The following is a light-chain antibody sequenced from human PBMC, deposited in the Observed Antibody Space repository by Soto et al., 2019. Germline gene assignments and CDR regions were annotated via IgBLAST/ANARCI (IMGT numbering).Light chain of an antibody. CDR2: LGS. V-gene: IGKV2-28*01. CDR1: QSLLHSNGYNY. J-gene: IGKJ1*01. Sequence: DIVMTQSPLSLSVPPGEPASISCRSSQSLLHSNGYNYLDWYMQRRGQSPQLXSFLGSNRASGVPDRFSGSGSHTDFTLKISRVEAEDVGVYYCMQALQTPPTFGQGTKVDIK. CDR3: MQALQTPPT.